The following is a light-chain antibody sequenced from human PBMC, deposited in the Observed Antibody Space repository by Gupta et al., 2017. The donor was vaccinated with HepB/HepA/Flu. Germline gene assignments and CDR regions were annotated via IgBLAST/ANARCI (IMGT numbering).Light chain of an antibody. CDR2: LNSDGSH. CDR3: QTWGTGIRV. V-gene: IGLV4-69*01. Sequence: QLVLTQSPSASASLGASVKLTCTLSSGHSSYAIAWHQQQPEKGPRYLMKLNSDGSHSKGDGIPVRVSGSSSGAERDLTISSLQSEDEADYYCQTWGTGIRVFGGGTKLTVL. CDR1: SGHSSYA. J-gene: IGLJ3*02.